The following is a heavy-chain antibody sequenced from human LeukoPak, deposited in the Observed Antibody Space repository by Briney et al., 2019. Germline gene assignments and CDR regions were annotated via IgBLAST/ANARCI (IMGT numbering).Heavy chain of an antibody. D-gene: IGHD3-16*01. CDR1: GYTFTSYG. V-gene: IGHV1-18*01. CDR3: ARDITVVSLASIGFDS. CDR2: ISSYNGKT. J-gene: IGHJ4*02. Sequence: ASVKVSCKASGYTFTSYGLSWVRQAPGQGLEWIGWISSYNGKTNYAQKFQGRLTMTTDTSTGTAYMELRSLTSDDTAVYYCARDITVVSLASIGFDSWGQGAPVTVSS.